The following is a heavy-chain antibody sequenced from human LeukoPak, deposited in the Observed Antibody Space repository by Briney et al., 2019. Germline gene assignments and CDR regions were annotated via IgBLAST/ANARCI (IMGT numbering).Heavy chain of an antibody. Sequence: GGSLRLSCAASGFTFSDYYMSWIRQAPGKGLEWVSYISSSGSTIYYAYSVKGRFTISRANDKISLYLQMSSLRAEDTAVYYCARDRVTGPDLLVVRSHYWGQGTLVTVSS. V-gene: IGHV3-11*04. D-gene: IGHD3-22*01. J-gene: IGHJ4*02. CDR3: ARDRVTGPDLLVVRSHY. CDR2: ISSSGSTI. CDR1: GFTFSDYY.